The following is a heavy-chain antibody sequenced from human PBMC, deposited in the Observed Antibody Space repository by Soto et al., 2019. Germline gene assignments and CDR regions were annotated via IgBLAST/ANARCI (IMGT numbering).Heavy chain of an antibody. CDR1: GGSISNYY. V-gene: IGHV4-59*12. CDR2: IYYSGST. J-gene: IGHJ4*02. CDR3: ARVSSGWGIDY. D-gene: IGHD6-19*01. Sequence: SETLCLTCTVSGGSISNYYWSWIRQPPGKGLEWIGYIYYSGSTNYNPSLKSRLTISVDRSKNQFSLKLSSVTAADTAVYYCARVSSGWGIDYWGPGPLVTVSS.